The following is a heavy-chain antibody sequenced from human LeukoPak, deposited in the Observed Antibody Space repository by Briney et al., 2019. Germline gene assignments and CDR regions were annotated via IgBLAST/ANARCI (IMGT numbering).Heavy chain of an antibody. D-gene: IGHD7-27*01. Sequence: GASVKVSCKASGYTFSSYGITWVRQAPGQGLEWMGWISAYNGNTHYAQRVQGRVTMTTDTSTSTAYMDLRGLRSDDTAVYFCARADPLGYFQHWGQGTLVTVSS. V-gene: IGHV1-18*01. CDR3: ARADPLGYFQH. CDR1: GYTFSSYG. CDR2: ISAYNGNT. J-gene: IGHJ1*01.